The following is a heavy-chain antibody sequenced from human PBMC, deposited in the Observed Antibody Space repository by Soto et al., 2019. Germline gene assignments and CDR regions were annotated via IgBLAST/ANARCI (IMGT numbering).Heavy chain of an antibody. CDR3: ARHYIWGSYQYFDY. J-gene: IGHJ4*02. V-gene: IGHV3-20*01. CDR2: INWNGGST. Sequence: GGSLRLSCAASGFTFDDYGMSWVRQAPGKGLEWVFGINWNGGSTGYADSGKGRFTISRDNAKNSLYLQMNSLRAEDTALYHCARHYIWGSYQYFDYWGQGTLVTVSS. CDR1: GFTFDDYG. D-gene: IGHD3-16*02.